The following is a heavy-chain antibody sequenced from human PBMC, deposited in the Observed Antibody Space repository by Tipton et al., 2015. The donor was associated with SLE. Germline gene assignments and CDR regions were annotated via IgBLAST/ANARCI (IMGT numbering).Heavy chain of an antibody. CDR3: ATEASDTSPGFGMDV. CDR1: GYTFTSYG. D-gene: IGHD2-2*02. CDR2: INPRNGDT. Sequence: QLVQSGAEVKKPGASVKVSCKASGYTFTSYGISWVRQAPGQGLEWMGWINPRNGDTGYAQNLQDRVTMTSDASINTVYMELRGLRSDDSAVYYCATEASDTSPGFGMDVWGQGTTVTVSS. J-gene: IGHJ6*02. V-gene: IGHV1-18*01.